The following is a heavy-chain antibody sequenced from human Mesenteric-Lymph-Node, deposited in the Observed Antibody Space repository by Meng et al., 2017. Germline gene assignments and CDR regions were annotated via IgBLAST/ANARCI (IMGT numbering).Heavy chain of an antibody. CDR1: GGSISSSSYY. J-gene: IGHJ6*02. D-gene: IGHD6-6*01. CDR2: ISHSGST. Sequence: SETLSLTCTVSGGSISSSSYYWGWIRQPPGKGLEWIGSISHSGSTSYNPSLKSRVTISIDTSKNQFSLRLSAVTAADTALYYCARENSYSSSSYSYYYGMDVWGQGTTVTVSS. V-gene: IGHV4-39*07. CDR3: ARENSYSSSSYSYYYGMDV.